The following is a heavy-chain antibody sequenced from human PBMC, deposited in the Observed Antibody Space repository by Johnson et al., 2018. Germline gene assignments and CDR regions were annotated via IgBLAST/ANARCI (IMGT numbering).Heavy chain of an antibody. J-gene: IGHJ6*03. V-gene: IGHV3-30-3*01. CDR2: ISYDGSNT. Sequence: QVQLVQSGGGLVQPGGSLRLSCAASEFTFSAYAMDWVRQSPGKGLEWVAVISYDGSNTYYADSVKGRFTISRDNSKNTLFLQMNSLRGDDTAIYYCARGRERAHRGSYYNYYSYMDVWGTGTTVTVSS. D-gene: IGHD1-26*01. CDR3: ARGRERAHRGSYYNYYSYMDV. CDR1: EFTFSAYA.